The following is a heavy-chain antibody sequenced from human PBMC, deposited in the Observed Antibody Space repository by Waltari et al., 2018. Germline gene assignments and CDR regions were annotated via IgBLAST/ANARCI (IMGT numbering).Heavy chain of an antibody. CDR2: MNPNSGNT. J-gene: IGHJ4*02. CDR3: ARSRRFGGVIVRPALDY. D-gene: IGHD3-16*02. Sequence: QVQLVQSGAEVKKPGASVKVSCKASGYTFTSYDINWVRQATGQGLEWMGWMNPNSGNTGYAQKFQGRVTMTRNTSISTAYMELSSLRSEDTAVYYCARSRRFGGVIVRPALDYWGQGTLVTVSS. CDR1: GYTFTSYD. V-gene: IGHV1-8*01.